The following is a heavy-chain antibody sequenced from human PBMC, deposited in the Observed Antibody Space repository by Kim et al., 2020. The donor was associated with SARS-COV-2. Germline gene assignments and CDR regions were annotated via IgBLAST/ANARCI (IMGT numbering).Heavy chain of an antibody. D-gene: IGHD6-19*01. Sequence: ADSGKGRFTITRDNAKNSLYLQMNSLRAEDTAVYYCARIRGEWLVWFDPWGQGTLVTVSS. V-gene: IGHV3-11*01. J-gene: IGHJ5*02. CDR3: ARIRGEWLVWFDP.